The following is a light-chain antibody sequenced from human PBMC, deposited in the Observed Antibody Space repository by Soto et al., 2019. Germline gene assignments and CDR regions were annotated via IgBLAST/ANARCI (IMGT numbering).Light chain of an antibody. V-gene: IGLV2-8*01. CDR1: SSDIGGYNY. CDR3: SSYRYSSTLVV. J-gene: IGLJ2*01. CDR2: EVY. Sequence: QSALTQPPSASGSPGQSVTISCTGSSSDIGGYNYVSWYQQHPGKAPKLIIYEVYKRPSGVPARFSGSKSDNTASLTVSGLQAEDEADYYCSSYRYSSTLVVFGGGTQLTVL.